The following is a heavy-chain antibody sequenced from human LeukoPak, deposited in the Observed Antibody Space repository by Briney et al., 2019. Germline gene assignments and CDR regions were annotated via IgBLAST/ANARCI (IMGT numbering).Heavy chain of an antibody. J-gene: IGHJ4*02. D-gene: IGHD2-2*01. CDR1: GYTFTGYY. V-gene: IGHV1-2*02. CDR2: INPNSGGT. Sequence: AASVKVSCKASGYTFTGYYMHWVRQAPGQGLEWMGWINPNSGGTNYAQKFQGRVTMTRDTSISTAYMELRSLRSDDTAVYYCARQRVVVPAATIDYWGQGTLVTVSS. CDR3: ARQRVVVPAATIDY.